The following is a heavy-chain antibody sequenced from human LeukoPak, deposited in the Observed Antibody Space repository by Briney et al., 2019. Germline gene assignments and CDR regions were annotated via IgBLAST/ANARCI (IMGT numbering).Heavy chain of an antibody. D-gene: IGHD4-17*01. J-gene: IGHJ5*02. CDR1: CGSISSGDYY. CDR3: AGTRTTVTTFWFDP. V-gene: IGHV4-30-4*08. Sequence: SETLSLTCTVSCGSISSGDYYWSWIRQPPGKGLEWIGYIYYSGSTYYNPSLKSRVTISVDTSKNQFSLKLSSVTAADTAVYYCAGTRTTVTTFWFDPWGQGTLVTVSS. CDR2: IYYSGST.